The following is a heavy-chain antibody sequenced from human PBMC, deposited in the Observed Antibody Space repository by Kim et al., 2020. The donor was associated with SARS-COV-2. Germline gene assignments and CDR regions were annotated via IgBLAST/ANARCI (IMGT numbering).Heavy chain of an antibody. J-gene: IGHJ4*02. Sequence: GGSLRLSCAASGFTFSSYGMHWVRQAPGKGLEWVAVISYDGSNKYYADSVKGRFTISRDNSKNTLYLQMNSLRAEETAVYYCANDPGGGSSSTVGYWGQGTLFNVSS. V-gene: IGHV3-30*18. D-gene: IGHD6-6*01. CDR3: ANDPGGGSSSTVGY. CDR1: GFTFSSYG. CDR2: ISYDGSNK.